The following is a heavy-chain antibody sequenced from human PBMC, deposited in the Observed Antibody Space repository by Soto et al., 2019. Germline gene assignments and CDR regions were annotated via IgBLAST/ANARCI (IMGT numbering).Heavy chain of an antibody. D-gene: IGHD1-1*01. J-gene: IGHJ6*02. Sequence: PGGSLRLSYAASGFTFSSYGMHWVRQAPGKGLEWVAVISYDGSNKYYVGSVKGRFTISRDNAKNSLYLQMNSLRAEDTAVYYCTRDFQGPLDYGMDVWGQGTKVTV. V-gene: IGHV3-30*03. CDR1: GFTFSSYG. CDR2: ISYDGSNK. CDR3: TRDFQGPLDYGMDV.